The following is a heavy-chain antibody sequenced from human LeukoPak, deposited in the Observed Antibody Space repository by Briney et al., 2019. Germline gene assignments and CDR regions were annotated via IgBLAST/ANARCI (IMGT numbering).Heavy chain of an antibody. J-gene: IGHJ4*02. V-gene: IGHV5-51*01. Sequence: GESLKISCKGSGYSFTTYWIAWVRQMPGKGLEWMGIIYPGDSDTRYSPSFQGQVTISADKSISTAYLQWSSLKASDTAMYYCARSLTNLIFDYWGQGTLVTVSS. CDR3: ARSLTNLIFDY. D-gene: IGHD4/OR15-4a*01. CDR1: GYSFTTYW. CDR2: IYPGDSDT.